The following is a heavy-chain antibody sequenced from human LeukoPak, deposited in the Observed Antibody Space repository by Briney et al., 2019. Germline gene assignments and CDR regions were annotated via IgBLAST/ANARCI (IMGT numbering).Heavy chain of an antibody. CDR3: AKRGVVIRVILVGFHKEAYYFDS. D-gene: IGHD3-22*01. V-gene: IGHV3-23*01. CDR2: ISDSGGRT. J-gene: IGHJ4*02. Sequence: GGSLRLSCAVSGITLSNYGMSWVRQAPGKRLEWVAGISDSGGRTSYADSVKGRFTISRDNPKNTLYLQMNSLRAEDTAVYFCAKRGVVIRVILVGFHKEAYYFDSWGQGALVTVSS. CDR1: GITLSNYG.